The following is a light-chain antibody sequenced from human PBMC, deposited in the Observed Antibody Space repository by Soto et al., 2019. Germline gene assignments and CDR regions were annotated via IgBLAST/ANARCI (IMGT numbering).Light chain of an antibody. J-gene: IGKJ1*01. CDR3: QKYGNFWT. Sequence: ETFLTQSAGTLSFCACERAAVACIDSQNVSSNLLVWYQQHPGQAPRLLIYGASSRATGIPDRFSGSGSGTDFSLTIRRLEPDDSAVYYCQKYGNFWTFGQGTKVDIK. CDR2: GAS. CDR1: QNVSSNL. V-gene: IGKV3-20*01.